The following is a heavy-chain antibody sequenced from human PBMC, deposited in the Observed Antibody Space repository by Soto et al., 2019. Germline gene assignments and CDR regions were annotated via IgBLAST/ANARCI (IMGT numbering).Heavy chain of an antibody. J-gene: IGHJ6*02. CDR1: GFTFSSYG. CDR2: ISYDGRNK. V-gene: IGHV3-30*18. Sequence: GGSLRLSCAVSGFTFSSYGMHWVRQAPGQGLEWVAVISYDGRNKYYADAVKGRFTISRDNSKNTLYLQMSSLRAEDTAVYYCVKDGSSGWPYFYDMDVWGQGTTVTVSS. CDR3: VKDGSSGWPYFYDMDV. D-gene: IGHD6-19*01.